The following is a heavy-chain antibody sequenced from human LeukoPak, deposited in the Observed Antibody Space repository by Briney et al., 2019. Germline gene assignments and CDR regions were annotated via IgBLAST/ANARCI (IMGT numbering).Heavy chain of an antibody. CDR2: IYYSGST. V-gene: IGHV4-59*12. D-gene: IGHD3-10*01. Sequence: PSETLSLTCTVSGGSISSYYWSWIRQPPGKGLEWIGSIYYSGSTYYNPSLKSRVTISVDTSKNQFSLKLSSVTAADTAVYYCARDEDGSGSYRFYYYYGMDVWGQGTTVTVSS. CDR1: GGSISSYY. CDR3: ARDEDGSGSYRFYYYYGMDV. J-gene: IGHJ6*02.